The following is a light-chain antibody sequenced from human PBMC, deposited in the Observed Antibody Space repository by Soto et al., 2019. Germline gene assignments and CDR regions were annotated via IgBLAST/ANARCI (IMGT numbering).Light chain of an antibody. Sequence: EIVLTQSPGTLSLSPGERATLSCRASQSVSSSTYLAWYQQKPGQAPRLLIYGASSRATGIPDRFSGSGSGTDFTLTISRLELEDFAVYYGQLYGSSPLALGGWTKVEIK. CDR1: QSVSSSTY. CDR3: QLYGSSPLA. CDR2: GAS. V-gene: IGKV3-20*01. J-gene: IGKJ4*01.